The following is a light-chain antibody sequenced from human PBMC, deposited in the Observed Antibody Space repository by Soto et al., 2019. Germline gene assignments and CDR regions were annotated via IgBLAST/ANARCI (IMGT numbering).Light chain of an antibody. J-gene: IGLJ3*02. CDR3: CSYAGSYTSM. CDR2: DVN. CDR1: SSDLGGCNY. V-gene: IGLV2-11*01. Sequence: QSALTQPRSVSGSPGQSVTISCTGTSSDLGGCNYVSWYQQHPGNAPKLILYDVNRRSSGVPARFSGSKSGNTASLIISGLQAEDEATYCCCSYAGSYTSMFGGGTQLTVL.